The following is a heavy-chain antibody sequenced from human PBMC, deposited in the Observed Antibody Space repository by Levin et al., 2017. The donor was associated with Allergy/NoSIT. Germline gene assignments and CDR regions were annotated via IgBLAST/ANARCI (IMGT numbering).Heavy chain of an antibody. CDR3: AKDLYISGWYGGFDY. D-gene: IGHD6-19*01. Sequence: GGSLRLSCTASGFTFSSYAMSWVRQAPGKGLEWVSGTSNSGGSTYYADSVKGRFTLSRDNSKNTLYLQMNSLRAEDTAIYYCAKDLYISGWYGGFDYWGQGTLVTVSS. J-gene: IGHJ4*02. CDR1: GFTFSSYA. CDR2: TSNSGGST. V-gene: IGHV3-23*01.